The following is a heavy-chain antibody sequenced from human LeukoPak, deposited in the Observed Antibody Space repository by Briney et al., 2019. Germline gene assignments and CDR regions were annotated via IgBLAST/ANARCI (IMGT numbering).Heavy chain of an antibody. D-gene: IGHD6-6*01. CDR2: IYYSGST. CDR3: ARGGGIAARQEIIDY. J-gene: IGHJ4*02. CDR1: GGSISSYY. Sequence: SETLSLTCTVSGGSISSYYWTWIRQSPGKGLEWIGYIYYSGSTNYNPSLKCRVTISVDTSKNQFSLRLSSVTAADTAVYYCARGGGIAARQEIIDYWGQGTLVTVSS. V-gene: IGHV4-59*01.